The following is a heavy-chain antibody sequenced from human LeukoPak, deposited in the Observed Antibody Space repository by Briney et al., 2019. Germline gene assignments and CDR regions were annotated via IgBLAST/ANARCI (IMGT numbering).Heavy chain of an antibody. CDR2: INHSGST. CDR3: ASARLGDPYYFDY. D-gene: IGHD3-16*01. Sequence: PSETLSLTCAVYGGSFSGYYWSWIRQPPGKGLEWIGEINHSGSTNYNPSLKSRVTISVDTSKNQFSLKLSSVTAADTAVYYCASARLGDPYYFDYWGQGTLVTVSS. J-gene: IGHJ4*02. CDR1: GGSFSGYY. V-gene: IGHV4-34*01.